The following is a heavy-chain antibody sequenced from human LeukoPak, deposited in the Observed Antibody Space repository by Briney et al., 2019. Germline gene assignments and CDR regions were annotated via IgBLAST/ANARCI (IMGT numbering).Heavy chain of an antibody. D-gene: IGHD3-3*01. J-gene: IGHJ5*02. CDR2: INPNSGGT. Sequence: EASVKVSCKASGYTFTGYYMHWVRQAPGQGLEWMGWINPNSGGTNYAQKFQGRVTMTRDTSISTAYMELSSLRSEDTAVYYCARDYDFWSGYPPYNWFDPWGQGTLVTVSS. V-gene: IGHV1-2*02. CDR3: ARDYDFWSGYPPYNWFDP. CDR1: GYTFTGYY.